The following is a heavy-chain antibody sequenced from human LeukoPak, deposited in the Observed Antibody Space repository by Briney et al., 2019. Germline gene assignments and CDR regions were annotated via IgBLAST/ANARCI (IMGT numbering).Heavy chain of an antibody. CDR3: ARGRIQLWLWWFDP. J-gene: IGHJ5*02. Sequence: ASVKVSCKASGYTFTSYDINWVRQATGQGLEWMGWINPNSGGTNYAQKFQGRVTMTRDTSISTAYMELSRLRSDDTAVYYCARGRIQLWLWWFDPWGQGTLVTVSS. CDR2: INPNSGGT. V-gene: IGHV1-2*02. CDR1: GYTFTSYD. D-gene: IGHD5-18*01.